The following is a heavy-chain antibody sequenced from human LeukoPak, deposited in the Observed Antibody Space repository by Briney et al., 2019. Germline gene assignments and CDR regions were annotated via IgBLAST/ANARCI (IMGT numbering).Heavy chain of an antibody. V-gene: IGHV4-59*01. CDR1: GGSISSYY. Sequence: PSETLSLTCTVSGGSISSYYWSWIRQPPGKGLEWIGYIYYSGSTNYNPSLKSRVTISVDTSKNQFSLKLSSVTAADTAVYYCARGRLDFWSGYHTYYFDYWGQGTLVTVSS. CDR3: ARGRLDFWSGYHTYYFDY. CDR2: IYYSGST. J-gene: IGHJ4*02. D-gene: IGHD3-3*01.